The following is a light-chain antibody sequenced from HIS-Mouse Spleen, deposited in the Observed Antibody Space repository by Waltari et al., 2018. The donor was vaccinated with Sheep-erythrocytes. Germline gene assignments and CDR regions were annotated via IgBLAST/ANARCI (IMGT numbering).Light chain of an antibody. J-gene: IGLJ2*01. Sequence: SYELTQPPSVSVSPGQTASITCSGAQLGDKYACWYQQKQGQSPVLVIYQDSKRPSGIPERFSGSNSGNTATLTISGTQAMDEADYYCQAWDSSTAVVFGGGTKLTVL. CDR2: QDS. CDR3: QAWDSSTAVV. CDR1: QLGDKY. V-gene: IGLV3-1*01.